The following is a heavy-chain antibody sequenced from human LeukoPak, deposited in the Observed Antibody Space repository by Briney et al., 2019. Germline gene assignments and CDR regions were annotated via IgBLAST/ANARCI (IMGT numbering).Heavy chain of an antibody. J-gene: IGHJ3*02. CDR3: AKEDCSGGSCYSRALGAFDI. Sequence: PGGSLRLSCAASGFTFSSYAMSWVRQAPGKGLEWVSAISGSGGSTYYADSVKGRLTISRDNSKNTLYLQMNSLRAEDTAVYYCAKEDCSGGSCYSRALGAFDIWGQGTMVTVSS. D-gene: IGHD2-15*01. CDR2: ISGSGGST. CDR1: GFTFSSYA. V-gene: IGHV3-23*01.